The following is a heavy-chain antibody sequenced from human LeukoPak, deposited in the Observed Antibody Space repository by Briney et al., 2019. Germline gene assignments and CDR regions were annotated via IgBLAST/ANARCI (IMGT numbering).Heavy chain of an antibody. V-gene: IGHV4-34*01. CDR3: ARGRGGSYPPRDFDY. D-gene: IGHD1-26*01. CDR2: INHSGST. Sequence: PSETLSLTCAVDGGSFSGYYWSWLRQPPGKGLEWIGEINHSGSTNYNPSLKSRVTISVDTSKNQFSLKLSSVTAADTAVYYCARGRGGSYPPRDFDYWGQGTLVPVSS. J-gene: IGHJ4*02. CDR1: GGSFSGYY.